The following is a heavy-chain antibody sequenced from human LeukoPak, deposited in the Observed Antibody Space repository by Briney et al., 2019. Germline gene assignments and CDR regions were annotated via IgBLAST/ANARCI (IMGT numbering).Heavy chain of an antibody. CDR2: ISSSSSYI. J-gene: IGHJ3*02. D-gene: IGHD2-2*01. CDR1: GFTFSSYS. V-gene: IGHV3-21*01. CDR3: ARGPGYCSSTSCYYAFDI. Sequence: PGGSLRLSCAASGFTFSSYSMNWVRQAPGKGLEWVSSISSSSSYIYYADSVKGRFTISRDNAKNSLYLQMNSLRAEDTAVYYCARGPGYCSSTSCYYAFDIWGQGTTVTVSS.